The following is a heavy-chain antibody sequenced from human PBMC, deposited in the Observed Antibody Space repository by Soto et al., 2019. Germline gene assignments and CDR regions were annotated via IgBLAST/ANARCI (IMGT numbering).Heavy chain of an antibody. CDR3: ARGRGAAADYFDF. J-gene: IGHJ4*02. D-gene: IGHD6-13*01. CDR1: GFTFSDYY. Sequence: QVQLVESGGGLVKPGGSLRLSCAVSGFTFSDYYMTWIRQAPGKGLEWVSYISSSTSHTNYADSVKGRFTISRDNAKNSLFLQMNSLRAEDTAVDYCARGRGAAADYFDFWGQGTQVTVSS. V-gene: IGHV3-11*05. CDR2: ISSSTSHT.